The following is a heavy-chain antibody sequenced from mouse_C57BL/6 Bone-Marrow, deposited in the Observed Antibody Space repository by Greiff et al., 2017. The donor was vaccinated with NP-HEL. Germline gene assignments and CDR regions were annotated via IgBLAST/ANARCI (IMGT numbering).Heavy chain of an antibody. V-gene: IGHV3-6*01. CDR3: ARGRFLYYAMDY. J-gene: IGHJ4*01. CDR2: ISYDGSN. CDR1: GYSITSGYY. Sequence: DVQLQESGPGLVKPSQSLSLTCSVTGYSITSGYYWNWIRQFPGNKLEWMGYISYDGSNNYNPSLKNRISITRDTSKNQFFLKLNSVTTEDTATYYCARGRFLYYAMDYWGQGTSVTVSS.